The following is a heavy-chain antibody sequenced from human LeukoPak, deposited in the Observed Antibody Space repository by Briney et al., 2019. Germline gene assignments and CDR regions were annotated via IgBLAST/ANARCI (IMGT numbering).Heavy chain of an antibody. V-gene: IGHV1-8*01. CDR2: MSPNSGDT. Sequence: ASVKVSCKASGYTFTSYDFNWVRQATGQRPEWMGWMSPNSGDTGYAQKFQDRVTMTRNTTISTAYMELSSLRSDDTAVYYCARDTKPMYYDFWSGYYTGGRSWFDPWGQGTLVTVSS. D-gene: IGHD3-3*01. J-gene: IGHJ5*02. CDR3: ARDTKPMYYDFWSGYYTGGRSWFDP. CDR1: GYTFTSYD.